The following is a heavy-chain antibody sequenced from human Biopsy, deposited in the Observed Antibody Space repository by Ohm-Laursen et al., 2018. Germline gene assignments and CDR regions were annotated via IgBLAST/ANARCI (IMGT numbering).Heavy chain of an antibody. V-gene: IGHV4-59*01. Sequence: GTLSLTCTVSGGPIDSYYWSWIRQPPGQGLEWLGCISNIGRTNYNPSLKSRVTISVDTSKNHFSQKLTSVTAADTAVYYCARESALAGDFDSWGQGTLVTVSS. CDR1: GGPIDSYY. CDR2: ISNIGRT. J-gene: IGHJ4*02. CDR3: ARESALAGDFDS. D-gene: IGHD6-19*01.